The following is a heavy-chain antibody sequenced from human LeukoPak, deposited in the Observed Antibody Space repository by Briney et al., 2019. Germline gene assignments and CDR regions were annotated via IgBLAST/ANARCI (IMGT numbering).Heavy chain of an antibody. V-gene: IGHV3-53*01. CDR1: GFTVSNKY. J-gene: IGHJ3*02. Sequence: GGSLRLSCAASGFTVSNKYMTWVRQAPGKGLEWVSLIYSDGRTYYADCVKGRCTISRDNSKNTLYLQMNILRVEDTAVYFFVRGRSLSGHLDSFDIWGQGTMVTVS. CDR3: VRGRSLSGHLDSFDI. CDR2: IYSDGRT. D-gene: IGHD3-22*01.